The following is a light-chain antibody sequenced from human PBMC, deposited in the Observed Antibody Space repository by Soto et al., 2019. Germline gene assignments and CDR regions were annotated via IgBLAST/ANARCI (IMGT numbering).Light chain of an antibody. CDR1: NSDVGRYNL. J-gene: IGLJ2*01. CDR3: CSYASSTTYVI. V-gene: IGLV2-23*02. Sequence: QSALTQPASVSGSPGQSITISCTGTNSDVGRYNLVSWYQQRPDQAPQVLIYEVTKRPSGVSDRFSGSKSGNTASLTISGLQAEDEGEYFCCSYASSTTYVIFGGGTKLTVL. CDR2: EVT.